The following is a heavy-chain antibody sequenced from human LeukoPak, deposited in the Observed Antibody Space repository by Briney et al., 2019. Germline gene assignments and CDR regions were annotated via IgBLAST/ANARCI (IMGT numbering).Heavy chain of an antibody. V-gene: IGHV3-33*06. CDR1: GFTFSSYG. J-gene: IGHJ4*02. CDR2: MWYDGSNK. Sequence: GGSLRLSCAAPGFTFSSYGMHWVRQAPGKGLEWVAVMWYDGSNKYYADSVKGRFTISRDNSKNTLYLQMNSLRVEDTAVYYCAKTGDLWSGYWIASWGQGTLVTVSS. CDR3: AKTGDLWSGYWIAS. D-gene: IGHD3-3*01.